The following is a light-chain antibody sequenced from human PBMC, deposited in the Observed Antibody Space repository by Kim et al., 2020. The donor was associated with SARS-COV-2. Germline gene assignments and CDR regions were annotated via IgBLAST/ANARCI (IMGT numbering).Light chain of an antibody. CDR3: QRYGATDI. V-gene: IGKV3-20*01. Sequence: ETVLTQSPDTLSLSRGERATLSCRASQSIVTNNLAWYQQRPGQSPRLLIYSVSTRATDIPDRFSGSGSGTDFTLTINRLESEDVAVYYCQRYGATDIFGQGTKLEIK. CDR2: SVS. CDR1: QSIVTNN. J-gene: IGKJ2*01.